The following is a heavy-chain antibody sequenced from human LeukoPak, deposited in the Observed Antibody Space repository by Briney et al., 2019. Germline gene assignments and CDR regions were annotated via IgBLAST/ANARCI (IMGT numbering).Heavy chain of an antibody. CDR3: ARASGAAGRLDY. V-gene: IGHV4-59*01. CDR1: GGSISSYY. J-gene: IGHJ4*02. CDR2: IYYSGST. D-gene: IGHD6-13*01. Sequence: SETLSLTCTVSGGSISSYYWSWIRQPPGKGLEGIGYIYYSGSTNYNPSLKSRVTISVDTSKNQFSLKLSSVTAADTAVYYCARASGAAGRLDYWGQGTLVTVSS.